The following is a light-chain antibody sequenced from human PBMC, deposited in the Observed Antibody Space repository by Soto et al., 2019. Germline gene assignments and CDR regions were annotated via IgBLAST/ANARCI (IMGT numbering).Light chain of an antibody. Sequence: TQMTQSPLSLSASVGEKIIITCRASRDVGSDVSWYQQKPGQAPKLVIYAASNLYTGVPSRFSGSGSGTDFTFTISSLQPEDIATYYCQQYDNLPLNCGGGNKGDIK. CDR2: AAS. J-gene: IGKJ4*01. CDR1: RDVGSD. V-gene: IGKV1-33*01. CDR3: QQYDNLPLN.